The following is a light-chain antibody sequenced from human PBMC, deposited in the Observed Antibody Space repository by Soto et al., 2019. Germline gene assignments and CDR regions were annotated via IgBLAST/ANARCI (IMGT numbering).Light chain of an antibody. V-gene: IGKV1-5*01. CDR3: QQYNSDPWT. CDR1: QTIFNW. J-gene: IGKJ1*01. CDR2: DAS. Sequence: DIQMTQSPSTLSASVGDRVTITCRASQTIFNWLAWYQRKPGRAPNLLIYDASSLQSGVPSTFSGSGSGTEFTLTISSLQPGDFATYYCQQYNSDPWTFGQGTKVEIK.